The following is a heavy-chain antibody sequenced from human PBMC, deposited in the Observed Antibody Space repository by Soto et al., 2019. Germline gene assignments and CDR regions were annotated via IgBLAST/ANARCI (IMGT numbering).Heavy chain of an antibody. V-gene: IGHV3-53*02. CDR1: GFTVSSNY. D-gene: IGHD3-22*01. CDR3: ARDSYYDSSGYWSDY. Sequence: EVQLVETGGGLIQPGGSLRLSCAASGFTVSSNYMSWVRQAPGKGLEWVSVIYSGGSTYYADSVKGRFTISRDNSKNTLYLQMNSLRAEDTAVYYCARDSYYDSSGYWSDYWGQGTLVTVSS. CDR2: IYSGGST. J-gene: IGHJ4*02.